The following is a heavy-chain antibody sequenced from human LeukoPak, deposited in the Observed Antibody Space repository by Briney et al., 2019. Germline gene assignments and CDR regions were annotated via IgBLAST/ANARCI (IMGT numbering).Heavy chain of an antibody. CDR3: AGNYGDYVGEFDY. D-gene: IGHD4-17*01. CDR2: ISGSGGST. Sequence: GGSLRLSCAASGFTFSSYAMSWVRHAPGNGLERLSPISGSGGSTYYADSVKGRLPIPRDNSKNTLHLQMNSLRAEDTAVYYCAGNYGDYVGEFDYWGQGTLVTVSS. J-gene: IGHJ4*02. CDR1: GFTFSSYA. V-gene: IGHV3-23*01.